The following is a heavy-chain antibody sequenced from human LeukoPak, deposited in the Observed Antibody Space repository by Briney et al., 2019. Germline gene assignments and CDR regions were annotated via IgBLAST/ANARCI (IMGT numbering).Heavy chain of an antibody. V-gene: IGHV3-7*01. CDR2: IKQDGSEK. D-gene: IGHD3-10*01. CDR3: AAGIPYYGSGSYLFDY. CDR1: GFTFSSYW. J-gene: IGHJ4*02. Sequence: GGSLRLSCAASGFTFSSYWMSWVRQAPGKGLEWVANIKQDGSEKYYVDSVKGRFTISRDNAKNSLYLQMNSLRAEDTAVYYCAAGIPYYGSGSYLFDYWGQGTLVTVSS.